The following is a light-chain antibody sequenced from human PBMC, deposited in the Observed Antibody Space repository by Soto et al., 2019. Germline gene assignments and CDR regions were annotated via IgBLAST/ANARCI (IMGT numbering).Light chain of an antibody. CDR2: AAS. CDR3: HQYGSSPQT. V-gene: IGKV1-39*01. J-gene: IGKJ1*01. Sequence: VGDRVTITCLASQGISTYLNWYQQKPGKAPKLLIYAASSLQSGVPSRFSGSGSETDFTLTISSLQPEDFAVFYCHQYGSSPQTFGQGTKVDIK. CDR1: QGISTY.